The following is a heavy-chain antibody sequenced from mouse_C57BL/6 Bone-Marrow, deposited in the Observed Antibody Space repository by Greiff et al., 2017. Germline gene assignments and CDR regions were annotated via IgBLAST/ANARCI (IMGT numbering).Heavy chain of an antibody. CDR1: GYTFTSYW. Sequence: QVQLQQPGAELVRPGSSVKLSCKASGYTFTSYWMDWVKQRPGQGLEWIGNIYPSDSETHYNQKFKDTATLTVDKSSSTAYMQLSSLTSEDSAVYYCARGTTVVARYAMDYWGQGTSVNVSS. D-gene: IGHD1-1*01. V-gene: IGHV1-61*01. CDR2: IYPSDSET. CDR3: ARGTTVVARYAMDY. J-gene: IGHJ4*01.